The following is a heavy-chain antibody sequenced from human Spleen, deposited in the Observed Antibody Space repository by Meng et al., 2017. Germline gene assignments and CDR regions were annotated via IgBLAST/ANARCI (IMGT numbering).Heavy chain of an antibody. Sequence: SVKVSCKTSGDNFRNYAISWVRQAPGQGLEWMGAIIPLFIKSNYAQRCQGRVTITADESTRTAYMELSSLTSEDTAVYYCAREAGFGEFDAQTHQYFEFWGQGTRVTVSS. CDR2: IIPLFIKS. J-gene: IGHJ4*02. V-gene: IGHV1-69*13. CDR1: GDNFRNYA. D-gene: IGHD2-8*01. CDR3: AREAGFGEFDAQTHQYFEF.